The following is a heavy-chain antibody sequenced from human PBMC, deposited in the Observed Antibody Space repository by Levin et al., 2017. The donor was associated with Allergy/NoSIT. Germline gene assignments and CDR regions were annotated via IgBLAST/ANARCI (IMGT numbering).Heavy chain of an antibody. CDR1: GGSISSSNW. CDR3: ARVPRQYYGSGSYTYYFDY. V-gene: IGHV4-4*02. D-gene: IGHD3-10*01. Sequence: SETLSLTCAVSGGSISSSNWWSWVRQPPGKGLEWIGEIYHSGSTNYNPSLKSRVTISVDKSKNQFSLKLSSVTAADTAVYYCARVPRQYYGSGSYTYYFDYWGQGTLVTVSS. CDR2: IYHSGST. J-gene: IGHJ4*02.